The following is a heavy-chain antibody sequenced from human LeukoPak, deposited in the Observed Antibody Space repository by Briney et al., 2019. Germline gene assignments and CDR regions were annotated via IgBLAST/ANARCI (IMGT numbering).Heavy chain of an antibody. D-gene: IGHD2-15*01. V-gene: IGHV4-38-2*02. CDR1: GYSISSGYY. CDR3: ARDYRGWTDAFDV. J-gene: IGHJ3*01. CDR2: IDHTGST. Sequence: SETLSLTCTVSGYSISSGYYWGWIRQPPGKGLEWIASIDHTGSTYYNPSLKGRVTISVDTSKNQLSLKLTSVSAADTAVYYCARDYRGWTDAFDVWGQGTMFSVSS.